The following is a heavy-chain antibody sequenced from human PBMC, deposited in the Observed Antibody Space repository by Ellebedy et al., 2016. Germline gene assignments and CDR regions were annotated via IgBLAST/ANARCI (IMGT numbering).Heavy chain of an antibody. CDR2: INPNSGNT. CDR3: ARVVSYCGGDCYFGWFDY. V-gene: IGHV1-8*02. CDR1: GYTFTGYY. Sequence: ASVKVSCXASGYTFTGYYMHWVRQAPGQGLEWMGWINPNSGNTGYAQKFQGRVTMTRNTSISTAYMELSSLRSDDTAVYYCARVVSYCGGDCYFGWFDYWGQGTLVTVSS. D-gene: IGHD2-21*01. J-gene: IGHJ4*02.